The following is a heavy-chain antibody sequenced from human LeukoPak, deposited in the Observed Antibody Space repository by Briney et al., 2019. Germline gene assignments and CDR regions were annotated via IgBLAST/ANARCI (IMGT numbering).Heavy chain of an antibody. Sequence: SETLSLTCAVYGGSFSGYYWSWIRQPPGKGLEWLGEINHSGSTNYNPSLKSRVTISVATSKNQFSLKLSSVTAADTAVYFCAKYGKSGWSIDNWGQGTLVTVSS. CDR1: GGSFSGYY. CDR3: AKYGKSGWSIDN. D-gene: IGHD6-19*01. V-gene: IGHV4-34*01. J-gene: IGHJ4*02. CDR2: INHSGST.